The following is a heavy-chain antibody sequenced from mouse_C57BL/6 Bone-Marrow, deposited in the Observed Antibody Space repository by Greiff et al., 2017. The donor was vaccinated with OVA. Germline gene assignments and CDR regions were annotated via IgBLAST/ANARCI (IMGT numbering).Heavy chain of an antibody. CDR3: ARRGSSTGFAY. CDR2: ISDGGSYT. CDR1: GFTFSSYA. Sequence: DVHLVESGGGLVKPGGSLKLSCAASGFTFSSYAMSWVRQTPEKRLEWVATISDGGSYTYYPDNVKGRFTISRDNAKNNLYLQMSHLKSEDTAMYYCARRGSSTGFAYWGQGTLVTVSA. D-gene: IGHD1-1*01. J-gene: IGHJ3*01. V-gene: IGHV5-4*03.